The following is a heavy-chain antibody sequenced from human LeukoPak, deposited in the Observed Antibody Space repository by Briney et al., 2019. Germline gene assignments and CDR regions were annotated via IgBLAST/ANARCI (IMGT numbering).Heavy chain of an antibody. J-gene: IGHJ4*02. CDR1: GYTFTSYG. V-gene: IGHV1-18*01. CDR3: ARETAVAGSGGHFDY. D-gene: IGHD6-19*01. Sequence: ASVKVSCKASGYTFTSYGISWVRQAPAQGFEWMGCISAYNGNTNYAQKLQGRVTITTDTSTSKAYMELRSLRSDDTAVYYCARETAVAGSGGHFDYWGQXTLVTVSS. CDR2: ISAYNGNT.